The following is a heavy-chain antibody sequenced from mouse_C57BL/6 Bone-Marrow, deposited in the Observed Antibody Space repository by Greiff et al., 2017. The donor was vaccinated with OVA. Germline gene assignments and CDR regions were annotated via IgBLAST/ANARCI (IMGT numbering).Heavy chain of an antibody. D-gene: IGHD2-3*01. CDR1: GFTFTSYW. CDR2: FYPGSGST. Sequence: QVQLQQPVAELVKPGASVKMSCKASGFTFTSYWITWVIQRPGQGLEWIGDFYPGSGSTNYNEKFKSKATLTVDTSSSTAYMQLSSLTSEDSAVYYCARRGCYEYFDGWGTGTTVTVSS. CDR3: ARRGCYEYFDG. V-gene: IGHV1-55*01. J-gene: IGHJ1*03.